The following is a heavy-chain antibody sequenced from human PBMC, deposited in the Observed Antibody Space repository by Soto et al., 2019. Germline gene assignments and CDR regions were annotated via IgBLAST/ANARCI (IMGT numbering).Heavy chain of an antibody. J-gene: IGHJ4*02. CDR2: IDNSGST. CDR1: GGSISNYF. V-gene: IGHV4-4*07. Sequence: ETLSLTCTVSGGSISNYFCNWIRQPAGKGLEWIGRIDNSGSTNYNPSLKSRITMSADTSRNQFSLKLNSVTAADTAVYYCARGGQDFWSGPFDYWGQGALVTVSS. CDR3: ARGGQDFWSGPFDY. D-gene: IGHD3-3*01.